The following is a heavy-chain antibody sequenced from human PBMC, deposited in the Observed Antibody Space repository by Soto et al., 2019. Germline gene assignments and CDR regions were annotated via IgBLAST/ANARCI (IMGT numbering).Heavy chain of an antibody. D-gene: IGHD1-26*01. Sequence: SQTLSLTCAITGDSVSSNSAGWSWVRQSPSRGLEWLGRTYYRSKWYYEYAVSVRGRITINPDTSKNQYSLQLNSVTSENTAVYFCARGEQYSGRIFDYWGQGTLVTVSS. V-gene: IGHV6-1*01. CDR1: GDSVSSNSAG. CDR2: TYYRSKWYY. CDR3: ARGEQYSGRIFDY. J-gene: IGHJ4*01.